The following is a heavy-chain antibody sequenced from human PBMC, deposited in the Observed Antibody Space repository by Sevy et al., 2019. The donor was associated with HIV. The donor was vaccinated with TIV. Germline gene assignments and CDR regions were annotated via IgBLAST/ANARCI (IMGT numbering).Heavy chain of an antibody. CDR1: GGSLSDHY. Sequence: SETLSLTCAVYGGSLSDHYWSWIRQPPGKGLEWIGEVSRSGSTSYNPSLASRLTISLDTSKNQFSLKLNSVTAAGTAVYYGARSIAIPITGPVGLFFRLYSTWFDPWGQGTWVTVSS. V-gene: IGHV4-34*01. J-gene: IGHJ5*02. D-gene: IGHD2-21*01. CDR3: ARSIAIPITGPVGLFFRLYSTWFDP. CDR2: VSRSGST.